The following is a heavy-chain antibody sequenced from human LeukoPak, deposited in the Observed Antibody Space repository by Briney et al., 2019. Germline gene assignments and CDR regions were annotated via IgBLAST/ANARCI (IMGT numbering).Heavy chain of an antibody. CDR3: ATAAYAQLSGSFFDY. CDR2: FDPEDGET. V-gene: IGHV1-24*01. CDR1: GYTLTELS. Sequence: ASVKVSCKVSGYTLTELSMHWVRQAPGKGLEWMGGFDPEDGETIYAQKFQGRVTMTEDTSTDTAYMELSSLRSEDTAVSYCATAAYAQLSGSFFDYWGQGTLVTVSS. J-gene: IGHJ4*02. D-gene: IGHD1-26*01.